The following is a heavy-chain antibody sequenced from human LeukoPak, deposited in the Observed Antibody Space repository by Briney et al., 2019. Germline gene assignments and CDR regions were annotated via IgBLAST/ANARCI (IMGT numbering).Heavy chain of an antibody. J-gene: IGHJ4*02. Sequence: GGSLRLSCAASGFAFSTYAMSWVRQAPGKGLEWVSALSGNGDKTFYAGSVRGRFTISRDNSKNRLFLQMYGLRAEDTAVYYCTREEWELLPPDYWGQGTLVTVSS. CDR3: TREEWELLPPDY. CDR1: GFAFSTYA. CDR2: LSGNGDKT. D-gene: IGHD1-26*01. V-gene: IGHV3-23*01.